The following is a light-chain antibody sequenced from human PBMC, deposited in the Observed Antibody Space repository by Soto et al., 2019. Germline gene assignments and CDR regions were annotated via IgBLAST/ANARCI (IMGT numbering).Light chain of an antibody. CDR2: DVS. CDR3: SSYTSSGSRV. Sequence: QSALTQPASVSGSPGQSITISCTGTSSDIGAYNYVSWYQQNPGKAPKLMIYDVSNRPSGVSNRFSGSKSGNTASLTISGLQAEDEADYYCSSYTSSGSRVFGGGTNLTVL. J-gene: IGLJ3*02. CDR1: SSDIGAYNY. V-gene: IGLV2-14*03.